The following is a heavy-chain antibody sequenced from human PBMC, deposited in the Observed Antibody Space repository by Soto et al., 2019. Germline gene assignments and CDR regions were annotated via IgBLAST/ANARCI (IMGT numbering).Heavy chain of an antibody. Sequence: PGGSLRLSCAASGFTFSSYWMSWVRQAPGKGLEWVANIKQDGSEKYYVDSVKGRFTISRDNAKNSLYLQMNSLRAEDTAVYYCASFLVGAAPPGYWGQGTLVTSPQ. J-gene: IGHJ4*02. V-gene: IGHV3-7*03. D-gene: IGHD3-3*01. CDR3: ASFLVGAAPPGY. CDR2: IKQDGSEK. CDR1: GFTFSSYW.